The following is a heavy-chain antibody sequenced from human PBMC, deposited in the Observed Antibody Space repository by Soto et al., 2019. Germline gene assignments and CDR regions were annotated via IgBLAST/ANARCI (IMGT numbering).Heavy chain of an antibody. Sequence: SVKVSCKGSGGTFSSYAISWVRQAPGQGLEWMGGIIPIFGTANYAQKFQGRVTITADESTSTAYMELSSLRSEDTAVYYCARALYSSGWYYFDYWGQGTLVTVSS. CDR3: ARALYSSGWYYFDY. CDR2: IIPIFGTA. CDR1: GGTFSSYA. J-gene: IGHJ4*02. V-gene: IGHV1-69*13. D-gene: IGHD6-19*01.